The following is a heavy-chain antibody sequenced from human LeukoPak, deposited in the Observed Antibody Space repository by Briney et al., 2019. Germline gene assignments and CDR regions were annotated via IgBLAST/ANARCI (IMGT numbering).Heavy chain of an antibody. CDR3: AKVAVEYYYGSGSFDY. V-gene: IGHV3-30*18. Sequence: GSLRLSCAASGFTFSSYGMHWVRQAPGKGLEWVAIISYDGSNKYYADSVKSRFTISRDNSKNTLYLQMNSLRAEDTAVYYCAKVAVEYYYGSGSFDYWGQGTLVTVSS. D-gene: IGHD3-10*01. CDR2: ISYDGSNK. J-gene: IGHJ4*02. CDR1: GFTFSSYG.